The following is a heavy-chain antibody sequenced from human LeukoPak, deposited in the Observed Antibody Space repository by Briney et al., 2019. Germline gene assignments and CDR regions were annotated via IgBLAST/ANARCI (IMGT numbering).Heavy chain of an antibody. CDR2: ISAYNGDT. D-gene: IGHD1-7*01. CDR3: ARVPAGTMGD. V-gene: IGHV1-18*01. J-gene: IGHJ4*02. Sequence: ASVKVSCKASGFTFTNYGISWVRQAPGQGLEWMGWISAYNGDTNYAQNLQGRVTMTTDTSTSTAYMELRSLRSDDTAVYYCARVPAGTMGDWGQGTLVTVSS. CDR1: GFTFTNYG.